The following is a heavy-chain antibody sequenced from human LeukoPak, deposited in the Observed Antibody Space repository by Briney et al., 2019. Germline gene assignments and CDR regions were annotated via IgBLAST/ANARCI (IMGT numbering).Heavy chain of an antibody. CDR3: ARLQYCSTTSCYYPFDP. V-gene: IGHV4-34*01. Sequence: SETLSLTCAVYGGSFSGYYWSWIRQAPGKGLEWIGEISHSGSTNYSPSLKGRVTISVDTSKNQFSLKLSSVTAADTAVYYCARLQYCSTTSCYYPFDPWGQGTLVTVSS. J-gene: IGHJ5*02. D-gene: IGHD2-2*01. CDR1: GGSFSGYY. CDR2: ISHSGST.